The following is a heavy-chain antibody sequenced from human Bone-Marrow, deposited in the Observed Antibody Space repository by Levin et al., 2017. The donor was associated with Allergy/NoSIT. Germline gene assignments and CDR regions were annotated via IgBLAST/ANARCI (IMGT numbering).Heavy chain of an antibody. D-gene: IGHD2-8*01. CDR2: ITSSFRGSGPTM. CDR1: GFPFRDSY. J-gene: IGHJ6*02. CDR3: ARDTYCKNGVCRGGDDDCGLHV. V-gene: IGHV3-11*01. Sequence: SLPLSCAASGFPFRDSYMAWVRQAPGKGLEWVSHITSSFRGSGPTMSYADSVKGRFTMSRDDAQDSLSLQMNSLRAGDTAVYNCARDTYCKNGVCRGGDDDCGLHVWTQGTTVTVSS.